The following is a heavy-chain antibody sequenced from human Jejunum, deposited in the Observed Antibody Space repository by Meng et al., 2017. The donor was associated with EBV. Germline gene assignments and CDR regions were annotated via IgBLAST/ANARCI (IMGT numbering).Heavy chain of an antibody. Sequence: HRWRSRTGVFPPGGSLSLSCASSGFTFSSYWMHWVRQAPGNGLVWVSTISNSGGNTHYADSVKGRFTISRDNSKNTLYLQMNSLRAEDTAVYYCTKDVGVVLFDYWGQGTLVTVSS. CDR2: ISNSGGNT. V-gene: IGHV3-23*01. D-gene: IGHD2-8*01. CDR3: TKDVGVVLFDY. J-gene: IGHJ4*02. CDR1: GFTFSSYW.